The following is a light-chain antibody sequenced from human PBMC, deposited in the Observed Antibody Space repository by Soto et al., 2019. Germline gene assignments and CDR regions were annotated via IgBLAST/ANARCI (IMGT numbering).Light chain of an antibody. J-gene: IGKJ3*01. V-gene: IGKV3-20*01. Sequence: EIVLTQSPGTLSLSPGERATLSCRASQTVSSNYLAWYQQKSGQAPRLLIYGASNRATGIPDRFRGSGSGTDFTLTISRLDPEDFAVYYCQQYAGAPPTFGPGTKVEIK. CDR1: QTVSSNY. CDR3: QQYAGAPPT. CDR2: GAS.